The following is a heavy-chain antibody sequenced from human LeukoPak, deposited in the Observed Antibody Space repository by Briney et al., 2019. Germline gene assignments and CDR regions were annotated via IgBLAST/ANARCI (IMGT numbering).Heavy chain of an antibody. J-gene: IGHJ6*03. D-gene: IGHD3-3*02. CDR2: INHSGST. V-gene: IGHV4-34*01. Sequence: SETLSLTCAVYGGSFSGYYWSWIRQPPGKGLEWVGEINHSGSTNYNPSLKSRVTISVDTSKNQFSLKLSSVTAADTAVYYCARHFYYYYMDVWGKGTTVTVSS. CDR3: ARHFYYYYMDV. CDR1: GGSFSGYY.